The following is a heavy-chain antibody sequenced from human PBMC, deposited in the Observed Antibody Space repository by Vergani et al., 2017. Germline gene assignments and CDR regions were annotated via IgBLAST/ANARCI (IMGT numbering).Heavy chain of an antibody. V-gene: IGHV4-59*01. CDR1: GGSISSYY. D-gene: IGHD3-22*01. CDR3: AILGGYHDY. CDR2: IYYSGST. J-gene: IGHJ4*02. Sequence: QVQLPESGPGLVKPSETLSLTCTVSGGSISSYYWSWIRQPPGKGLERIGYIYYSGSTNYNPSLKSRVTISVDTSKNQFSLKLSSVTAADTAVYYCAILGGYHDYWGQGTLVTVSS.